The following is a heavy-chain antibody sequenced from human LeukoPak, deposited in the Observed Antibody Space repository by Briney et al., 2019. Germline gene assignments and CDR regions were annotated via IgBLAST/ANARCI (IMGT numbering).Heavy chain of an antibody. V-gene: IGHV3-48*03. CDR3: AKDSPWVRGVTPVNDY. Sequence: PGGSLRLSCAASRLTFSSYELNWVRQAPGKGLEWVSYISDTGSTIYYADSVEGRFTISRDNAKNSLYLQMNSLRAEDTAVYYCAKDSPWVRGVTPVNDYWGQGTLVTVSS. D-gene: IGHD3-10*01. J-gene: IGHJ4*02. CDR1: RLTFSSYE. CDR2: ISDTGSTI.